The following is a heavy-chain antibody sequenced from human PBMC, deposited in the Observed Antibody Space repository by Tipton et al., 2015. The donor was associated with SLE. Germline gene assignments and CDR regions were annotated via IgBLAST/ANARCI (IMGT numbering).Heavy chain of an antibody. V-gene: IGHV4-39*01. CDR3: ARLVGGYAR. J-gene: IGHJ4*02. CDR1: SVSLSSSDYY. Sequence: TLSLTCSVSSVSLSSSDYYWGWIRQPPGKGLEWIGTIYYNGGTHSNPSLKSRVSISVDTSKNQLSLKLISVTAADTAVYFCARLVGGYARWGQGTLVTVSS. CDR2: IYYNGGT. D-gene: IGHD5-12*01.